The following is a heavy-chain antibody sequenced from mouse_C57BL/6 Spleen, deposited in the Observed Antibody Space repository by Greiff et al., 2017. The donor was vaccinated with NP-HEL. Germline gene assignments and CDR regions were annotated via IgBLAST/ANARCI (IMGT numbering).Heavy chain of an antibody. V-gene: IGHV1-18*01. J-gene: IGHJ2*01. CDR2: INPNNGGT. CDR3: ARSEGDYSNYDYFDY. CDR1: GYTFTDYN. Sequence: VQLQQSGPELVKPGASVKIPCKASGYTFTDYNMDWVKQSHGKSLEWIGDINPNNGGTIYNQKFKGKATLTVDKSSSTAYMELRSLTSEDTAVYYCARSEGDYSNYDYFDYWGQGTTLTVSS. D-gene: IGHD2-5*01.